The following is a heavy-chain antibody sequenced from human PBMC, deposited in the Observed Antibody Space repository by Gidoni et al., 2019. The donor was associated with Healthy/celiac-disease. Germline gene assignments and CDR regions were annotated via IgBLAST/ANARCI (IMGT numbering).Heavy chain of an antibody. CDR1: GGTFSSYA. CDR2: IIPIFGTA. D-gene: IGHD2-2*01. J-gene: IGHJ6*02. Sequence: QVQLVQSGAEVKKPGSSVKVSCKASGGTFSSYAISWVRPAPGQGLEWMGGIIPIFGTANYAQKFQGRVTITADESTSTAYMELSSLRSEDTAVYYCARDGWDCSSTSCYHHKRDYGMDVWGQGTTVTVSS. V-gene: IGHV1-69*01. CDR3: ARDGWDCSSTSCYHHKRDYGMDV.